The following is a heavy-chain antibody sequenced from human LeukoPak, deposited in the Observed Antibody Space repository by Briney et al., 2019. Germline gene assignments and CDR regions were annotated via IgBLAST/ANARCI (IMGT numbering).Heavy chain of an antibody. V-gene: IGHV5-51*01. CDR3: ARFGFSNSLDFYFDV. Sequence: GESLKISCEASGFNFTNYWIAWVRRTPGKGLDWMGIVYPADSDSKYSPSFQDAVTISADKSTSAAYLEWRSLKASDTATYYCARFGFSNSLDFYFDVWGRGTLVTVSS. CDR2: VYPADSDS. J-gene: IGHJ2*01. CDR1: GFNFTNYW. D-gene: IGHD6-6*01.